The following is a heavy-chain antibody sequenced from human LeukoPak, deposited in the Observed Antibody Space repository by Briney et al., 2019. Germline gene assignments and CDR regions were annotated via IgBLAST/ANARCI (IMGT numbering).Heavy chain of an antibody. D-gene: IGHD1/OR15-1a*01. J-gene: IGHJ6*02. Sequence: ASVKVSCKVSGYTLTELPMHWVRQAPGKGLEWMGGFDPEDGETIYAQKFQGRVTMTEDTSTDTAYMELSSLRSEDTAVYYCGNTDRQFRGSYGMDVWGQGTTVTVSS. CDR1: GYTLTELP. CDR3: GNTDRQFRGSYGMDV. V-gene: IGHV1-24*01. CDR2: FDPEDGET.